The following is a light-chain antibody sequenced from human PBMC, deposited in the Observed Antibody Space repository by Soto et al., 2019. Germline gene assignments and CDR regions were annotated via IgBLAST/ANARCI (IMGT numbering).Light chain of an antibody. Sequence: EIVLTQSPATLSLSPGERATLSCRASQSVSNFLAWYQQKPGQAPRLLIYDASNRATGIPARFSGSGSGTDFTLTIRSLEPEDFSTYYCQQYSSYRYTFGQGTKLEIK. CDR3: QQYSSYRYT. CDR2: DAS. J-gene: IGKJ2*01. CDR1: QSVSNF. V-gene: IGKV3-11*01.